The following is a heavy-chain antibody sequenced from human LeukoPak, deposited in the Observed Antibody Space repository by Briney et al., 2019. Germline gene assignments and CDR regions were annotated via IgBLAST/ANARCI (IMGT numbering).Heavy chain of an antibody. CDR3: ARVSDDYGDYPFDY. D-gene: IGHD4-17*01. CDR2: ISSSSRYI. Sequence: GGSLRLSCAASGFTFSSYGMSWVRQAPGKGLEWVSSISSSSRYIYYADSVKGRFTISRDNAKNSLYLQVNSLRAEDTAVYYCARVSDDYGDYPFDYWGQGTLVTVSS. CDR1: GFTFSSYG. J-gene: IGHJ4*02. V-gene: IGHV3-21*01.